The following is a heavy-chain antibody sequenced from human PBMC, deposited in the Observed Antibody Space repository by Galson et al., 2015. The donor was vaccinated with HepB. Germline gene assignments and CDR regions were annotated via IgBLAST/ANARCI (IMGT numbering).Heavy chain of an antibody. D-gene: IGHD3-3*01. Sequence: SVKVSCKASGYTFTSYGISWVRQAPGQGLEWMGWISAYNGNTNYAQKLQGRVTMTTDTSTSTAYMELRSLRSDDTAVYYCARDLLRPFWSGANYFDYWGQGTLVTVSS. CDR3: ARDLLRPFWSGANYFDY. CDR1: GYTFTSYG. CDR2: ISAYNGNT. J-gene: IGHJ4*02. V-gene: IGHV1-18*01.